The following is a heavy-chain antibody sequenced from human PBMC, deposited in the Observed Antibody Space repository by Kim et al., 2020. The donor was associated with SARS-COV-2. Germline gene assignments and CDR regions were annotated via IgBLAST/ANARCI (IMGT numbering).Heavy chain of an antibody. V-gene: IGHV3-23*01. Sequence: YEDPGKGRFTISRDNHKNTMVLQMNSLGAEDTALYYCAKRSAAVGFHYFDYWGQGTLVTVSS. J-gene: IGHJ4*02. D-gene: IGHD6-13*01. CDR3: AKRSAAVGFHYFDY.